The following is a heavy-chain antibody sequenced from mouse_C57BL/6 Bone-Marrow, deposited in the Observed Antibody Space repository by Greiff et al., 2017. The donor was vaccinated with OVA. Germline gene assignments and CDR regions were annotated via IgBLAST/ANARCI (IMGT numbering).Heavy chain of an antibody. Sequence: EVQVVESGPGLVKPSQSLSLTCSVTGYSITSGYYWNWIRQFPGNKLEWMGYISYDGSNNYNPSLKNRISITRDTSKNQSFLKLNSVTTEDTATYYCARESRPYAMDYWGQGTSVTVSS. V-gene: IGHV3-6*01. CDR1: GYSITSGYY. D-gene: IGHD1-1*01. J-gene: IGHJ4*01. CDR2: ISYDGSN. CDR3: ARESRPYAMDY.